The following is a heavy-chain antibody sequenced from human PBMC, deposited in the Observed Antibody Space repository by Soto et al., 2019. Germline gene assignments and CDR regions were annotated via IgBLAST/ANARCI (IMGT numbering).Heavy chain of an antibody. CDR3: ARDQGSIVTQTLDF. Sequence: EVQLLESGGGLVLPGGSLRLSCAASGLTFSRYAMSWVRQAPGKGLEWISAISGSGDNTYYTDSVKGRFTISRDNSQNTLFLQMDSLKAEDTAVYHCARDQGSIVTQTLDFCGQGTLVSVSS. V-gene: IGHV3-23*01. CDR1: GLTFSRYA. D-gene: IGHD1-26*01. CDR2: ISGSGDNT. J-gene: IGHJ4*02.